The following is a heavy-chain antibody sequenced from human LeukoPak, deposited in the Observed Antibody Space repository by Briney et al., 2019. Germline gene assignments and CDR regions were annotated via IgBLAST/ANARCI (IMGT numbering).Heavy chain of an antibody. CDR1: GITFSTTW. CDR2: VSSDGSR. Sequence: GGSLRLSCAASGITFSTTWMHWVRQAPGKGLMWVSHVSSDGSRTYADSVKGRFTVSRDNNKDMVYLQMSSLRAEDTAVYYCATDGAYGLTHWGQGTLVTVSS. J-gene: IGHJ4*02. V-gene: IGHV3-74*01. CDR3: ATDGAYGLTH. D-gene: IGHD3-16*01.